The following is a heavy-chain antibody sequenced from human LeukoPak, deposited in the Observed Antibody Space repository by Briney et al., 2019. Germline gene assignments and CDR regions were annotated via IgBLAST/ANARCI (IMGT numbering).Heavy chain of an antibody. CDR1: GYTFSSYG. D-gene: IGHD6-13*01. Sequence: ASGKVSCKASGYTFSSYGISWVRQAPGQGVEGMGWISAYNGNTNYAQKLQGRVTMTTDTTTSTAYMELRSLRSDDTAVYYCARVPYSSSWYTHNDYWGQGTLVTVSS. CDR3: ARVPYSSSWYTHNDY. CDR2: ISAYNGNT. J-gene: IGHJ4*02. V-gene: IGHV1-18*01.